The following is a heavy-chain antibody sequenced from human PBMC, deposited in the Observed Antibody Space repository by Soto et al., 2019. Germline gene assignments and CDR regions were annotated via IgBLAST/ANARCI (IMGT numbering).Heavy chain of an antibody. CDR3: ARPSSPLRYFDWLLYRDDAFDI. V-gene: IGHV5-51*01. CDR2: IYPGDSDT. CDR1: GYSFTSYW. Sequence: GESLKISCKGSGYSFTSYWIGWVRQMPGKGLEWMGIIYPGDSDTRYSPSFQGQVTISADKSISTAYLQWSSLKASDTAMYYCARPSSPLRYFDWLLYRDDAFDIWGQGTMVTVSS. D-gene: IGHD3-9*01. J-gene: IGHJ3*02.